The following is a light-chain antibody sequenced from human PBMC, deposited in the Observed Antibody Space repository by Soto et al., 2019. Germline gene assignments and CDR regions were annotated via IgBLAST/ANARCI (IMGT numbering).Light chain of an antibody. CDR3: QQYGSSPRT. CDR2: GAS. V-gene: IGKV3-20*01. Sequence: EIVLTQSPGTLSLSPGERATLSCRASQSVSSSYLAGYQQKPGQAPRLLIYGASSRATGIPDRFSGSGSGTNFPLTISRLEPEDFALYYCQQYGSSPRTLGQGTKVEI. CDR1: QSVSSSY. J-gene: IGKJ1*01.